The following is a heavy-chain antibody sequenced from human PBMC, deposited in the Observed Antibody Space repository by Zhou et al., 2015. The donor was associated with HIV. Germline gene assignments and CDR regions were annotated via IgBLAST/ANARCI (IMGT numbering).Heavy chain of an antibody. D-gene: IGHD3-10*01. Sequence: QVQLIQSGGEMKPPGESVRLFCASSTFTFNDFYVHWVRQAPGRGLEWMGWINPNSGGTKYAQKFQGRVTMTRDTSINTAYMELSRLGSDDTAVYYCARLWDYYDSGSWRDYWGQGTLVTVSS. CDR2: INPNSGGT. J-gene: IGHJ4*02. CDR3: ARLWDYYDSGSWRDY. V-gene: IGHV1-2*02. CDR1: TFTFNDFY.